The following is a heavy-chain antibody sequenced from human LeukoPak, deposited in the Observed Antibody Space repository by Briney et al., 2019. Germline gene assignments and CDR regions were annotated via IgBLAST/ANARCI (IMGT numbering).Heavy chain of an antibody. CDR3: ARHICDAGSCYSFDY. V-gene: IGHV4-39*01. CDR1: GGSISSSSYY. Sequence: SSETLSLTCAVSGGSISSSSYYWGWIRQPPGKGLEWIVTIYYSGNNYYNPPLQSRVTISLDPSKNQFPLRSSSVHAEDTAVYYCARHICDAGSCYSFDYWGQGNLVTVSS. CDR2: IYYSGNN. J-gene: IGHJ4*02. D-gene: IGHD2-15*01.